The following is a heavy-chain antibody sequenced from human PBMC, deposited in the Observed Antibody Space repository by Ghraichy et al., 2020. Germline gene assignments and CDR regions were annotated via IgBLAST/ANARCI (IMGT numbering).Heavy chain of an antibody. V-gene: IGHV4-61*01. D-gene: IGHD1-26*01. CDR1: GGSVNSGSYY. CDR2: IYYSGST. Sequence: SETLSLTCTVSGGSVNSGSYYWSWIRQPPGKGLEWIGYIYYSGSTNYNPSLKSRVTISVDTSKNQFSLKLSSVTAADTAVYYCARESGSGSYPQGIDYWGQGTLVTVSS. J-gene: IGHJ4*02. CDR3: ARESGSGSYPQGIDY.